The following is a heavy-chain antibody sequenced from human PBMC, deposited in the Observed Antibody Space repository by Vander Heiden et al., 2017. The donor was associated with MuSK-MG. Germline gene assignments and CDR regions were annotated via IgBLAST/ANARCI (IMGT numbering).Heavy chain of an antibody. Sequence: EVQLVESGGGLIQPGGSLRLSCAASGFTVSSNYMSWVRQAPGKGLEWVSVIYSGGSTYYADSVKGRFTISRDNSKNTLYLQMNSLRAEDTAVYYCATNLKYSSSYDAFDIWGQGTMVTVSS. CDR1: GFTVSSNY. CDR2: IYSGGST. CDR3: ATNLKYSSSYDAFDI. J-gene: IGHJ3*02. D-gene: IGHD6-13*01. V-gene: IGHV3-53*01.